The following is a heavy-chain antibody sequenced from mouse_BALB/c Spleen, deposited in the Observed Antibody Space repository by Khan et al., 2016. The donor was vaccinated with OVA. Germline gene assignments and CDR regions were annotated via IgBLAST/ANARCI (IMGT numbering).Heavy chain of an antibody. Sequence: QVQLQQSGPGLVAPSQSLSITCTVSGFSLTRYNVHWVRQPPGKGLEWLGMIWGGGGTDYNSTLKSRLSIRKDNSKSQVLLKMNSLQTDDTAMYYCARAYYGYDGYYAMDYWGQGTSVTVSS. D-gene: IGHD2-14*01. CDR2: IWGGGGT. V-gene: IGHV2-6-4*01. CDR3: ARAYYGYDGYYAMDY. CDR1: GFSLTRYN. J-gene: IGHJ4*01.